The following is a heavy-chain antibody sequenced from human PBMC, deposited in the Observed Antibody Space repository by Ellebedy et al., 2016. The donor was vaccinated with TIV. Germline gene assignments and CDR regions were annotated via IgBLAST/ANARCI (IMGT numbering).Heavy chain of an antibody. D-gene: IGHD3-9*01. Sequence: GGSLRLXXAASGFTFSSYGMHWVRQALGKGLEWVAVIWYDGSNKYYADSVKGRFTISRDNSKNTLYLQMNSLRAEDTAVYYCARARLDWNWFDPWGQGTLVTVSS. CDR2: IWYDGSNK. J-gene: IGHJ5*02. V-gene: IGHV3-33*01. CDR3: ARARLDWNWFDP. CDR1: GFTFSSYG.